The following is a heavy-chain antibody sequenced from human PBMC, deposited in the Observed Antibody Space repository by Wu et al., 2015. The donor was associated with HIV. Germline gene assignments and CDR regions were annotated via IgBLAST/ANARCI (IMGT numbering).Heavy chain of an antibody. Sequence: QVQLVQSGAEVKNPGASVKVSCKASGYIFTDYGITWVRKAPGQGLEWMGWISTNSGKTNYAQRFQGRVTMTTDTSTSTAYMELRSLRSDDTAVYYCARGAYSNSAYFDYWGQGTLVTVSS. CDR3: ARGAYSNSAYFDY. J-gene: IGHJ4*02. CDR2: ISTNSGKT. CDR1: GYIFTDYG. D-gene: IGHD4-11*01. V-gene: IGHV1-18*01.